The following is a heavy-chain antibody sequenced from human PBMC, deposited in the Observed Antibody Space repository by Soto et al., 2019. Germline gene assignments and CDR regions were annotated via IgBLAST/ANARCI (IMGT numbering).Heavy chain of an antibody. V-gene: IGHV3-33*01. CDR2: IWYDGSNK. CDR3: ARDGGSHGPSYFDS. Sequence: VQLVELGGGVVQPGSSRRLSFAASGSTLRNYGMTGFRKAPGKGPEWVAVIWYDGSNKYYGESVKGRFSISRDNSKNTLYLDINSLRTEDTAVYYCARDGGSHGPSYFDSWGQGSLVIVSS. CDR1: GSTLRNYG. J-gene: IGHJ4*02. D-gene: IGHD3-16*01.